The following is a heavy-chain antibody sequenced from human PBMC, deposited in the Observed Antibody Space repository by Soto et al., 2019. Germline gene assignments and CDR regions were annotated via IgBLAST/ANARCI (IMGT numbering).Heavy chain of an antibody. D-gene: IGHD4-17*01. Sequence: QLQLQESGPGLVKPWETLSLTCTVSGGSISSSSYYWGWIRQPPGKGLEWIGSIYYSGSTYYNPSLKRRVTISVDTSKNQFSLKLSSVTAADTAVYYCASLNYGDYGEDAFDIWGQGTMVTVSS. V-gene: IGHV4-39*01. CDR2: IYYSGST. J-gene: IGHJ3*02. CDR3: ASLNYGDYGEDAFDI. CDR1: GGSISSSSYY.